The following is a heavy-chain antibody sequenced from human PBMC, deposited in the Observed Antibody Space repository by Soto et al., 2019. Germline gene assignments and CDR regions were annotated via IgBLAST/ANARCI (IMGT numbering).Heavy chain of an antibody. CDR3: ARESGGATATLDYYYFYMDV. Sequence: QVQLVQSGAEVKKPGASVTVSCRSSGDTFNDYYIHWVRQAPGQGLEWMGWSNPNGGVTKYAQKFRGWVSMTRDTSIRTVYMHRSRLRSDDTAVYYCARESGGATATLDYYYFYMDVWGTGTTVTVSS. J-gene: IGHJ6*03. CDR2: SNPNGGVT. CDR1: GDTFNDYY. V-gene: IGHV1-2*04. D-gene: IGHD5-12*01.